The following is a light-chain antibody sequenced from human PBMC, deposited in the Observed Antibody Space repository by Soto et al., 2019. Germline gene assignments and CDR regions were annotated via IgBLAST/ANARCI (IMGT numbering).Light chain of an antibody. CDR2: GAS. CDR1: QNIGSY. J-gene: IGKJ1*01. CDR3: QQYNNWPPWT. V-gene: IGKV3-15*01. Sequence: MTQSPSSLSASIGDRVTITFRSSQNIGSYLAWYQQKPGQAPRLLIYGASTRATGIPARFSGSGSGTEFTLTISSLQSEDFAVYYCQQYNNWPPWTFGQGTKVDIK.